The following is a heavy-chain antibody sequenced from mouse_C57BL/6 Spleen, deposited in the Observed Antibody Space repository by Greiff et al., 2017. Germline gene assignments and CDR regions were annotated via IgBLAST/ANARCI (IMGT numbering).Heavy chain of an antibody. V-gene: IGHV1-76*01. CDR1: GYTFTDYY. CDR3: ARDDYYGSREDYFDY. J-gene: IGHJ2*01. D-gene: IGHD1-1*01. Sequence: QVQLQQSGAELVRPGASVKLSCKASGYTFTDYYINWVKQRPGQGLEWIARIYPGSGNTYYNEKFKGKATLTAEKSSSTAYMQLSSLTSEDSAVYFWARDDYYGSREDYFDYWGQGTTLTVSS. CDR2: IYPGSGNT.